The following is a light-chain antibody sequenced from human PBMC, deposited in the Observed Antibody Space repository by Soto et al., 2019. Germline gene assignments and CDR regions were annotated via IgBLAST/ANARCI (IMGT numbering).Light chain of an antibody. J-gene: IGKJ1*01. CDR3: QQYNNWPGT. Sequence: EIVLTQSPGTLSVSPGERATLSCRASQSVSSKLAWYQQKPGQAPRLLFYGASTGATGIPARFSGSGSETEFTLSLSSLQSEEFAVYYCQQYNNWPGTFGQGTKVEIK. CDR1: QSVSSK. CDR2: GAS. V-gene: IGKV3-15*01.